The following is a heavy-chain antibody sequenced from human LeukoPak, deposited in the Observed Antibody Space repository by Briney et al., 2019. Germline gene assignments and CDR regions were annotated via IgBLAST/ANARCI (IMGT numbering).Heavy chain of an antibody. D-gene: IGHD3-16*01. V-gene: IGHV3-9*01. CDR1: GFTFDDYA. J-gene: IGHJ3*02. CDR3: AKDTVSGGNNPYDAVDI. Sequence: GGSLRLSCAASGFTFDDYAMHWVRQAPGKGLEWVSGISWNSGRIGYADSVKGRFTISRDNAKKSLYLQMNSLRAEDTALYYCAKDTVSGGNNPYDAVDIWGQGTMVTVSS. CDR2: ISWNSGRI.